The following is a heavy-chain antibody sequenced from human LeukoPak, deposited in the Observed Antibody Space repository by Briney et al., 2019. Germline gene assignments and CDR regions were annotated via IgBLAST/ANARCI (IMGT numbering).Heavy chain of an antibody. V-gene: IGHV4-38-2*01. CDR1: GYSISSGYH. J-gene: IGHJ4*02. D-gene: IGHD3-16*02. CDR2: IYHSGST. CDR3: ARHEEITFGGVIATTGFDY. Sequence: PSETLSLTCAVSGYSISSGYHWGWIRQPPGKGLEWIGSIYHSGSTYYNPSLKSRVTISVDTSKNQFSLKLSSVTAADTAVYYCARHEEITFGGVIATTGFDYWGQGTLVTVSS.